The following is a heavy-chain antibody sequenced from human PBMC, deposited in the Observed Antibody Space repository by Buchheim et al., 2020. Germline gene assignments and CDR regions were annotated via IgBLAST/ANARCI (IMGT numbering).Heavy chain of an antibody. J-gene: IGHJ4*02. CDR1: GFAFNNHA. V-gene: IGHV3-23*01. CDR2: ISSSGSST. Sequence: EVQLLESGGGFVQPGGSLRLSCAASGFAFNNHAMTWVRQAPGKGLEWVSGISSSGSSTNHADFVKGRFTISRDNSKNPLYLQMNSLRAEDTAVYYCAKRKWEREATGGPFDYWGQGTL. CDR3: AKRKWEREATGGPFDY. D-gene: IGHD1-1*01.